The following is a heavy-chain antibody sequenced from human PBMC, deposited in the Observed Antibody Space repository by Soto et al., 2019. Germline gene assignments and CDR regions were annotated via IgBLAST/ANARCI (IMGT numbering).Heavy chain of an antibody. CDR3: ATSGPTYGDFDY. CDR1: GYTLTELS. D-gene: IGHD4-17*01. V-gene: IGHV1-24*01. Sequence: ASVKVSCKVSGYTLTELSMHCVRQAPGKGLEWMGGFDPEDGETIYAQKFQGRVTMTEDTSTDTAYMELSSLRSEDTAVYYCATSGPTYGDFDYWGQGTLVTVSS. CDR2: FDPEDGET. J-gene: IGHJ4*02.